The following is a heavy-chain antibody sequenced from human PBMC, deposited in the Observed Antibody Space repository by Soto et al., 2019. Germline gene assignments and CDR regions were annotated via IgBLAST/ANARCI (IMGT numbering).Heavy chain of an antibody. CDR1: GYTFYTYG. Sequence: GASVKVSCKASGYTFYTYGINWVRQAPGQGLEWMGWISPYNDNTNYAQKLQGRVTMTTDKSTSTAYMELSSLRSEDTAVYYCASVDTAMGHFDYWGQGTLVTVSS. CDR3: ASVDTAMGHFDY. J-gene: IGHJ4*02. D-gene: IGHD5-18*01. CDR2: ISPYNDNT. V-gene: IGHV1-18*01.